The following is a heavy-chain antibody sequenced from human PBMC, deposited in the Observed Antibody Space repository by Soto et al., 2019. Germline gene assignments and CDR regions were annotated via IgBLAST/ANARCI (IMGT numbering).Heavy chain of an antibody. CDR3: ARVPGP. Sequence: PSETLSLTCTVSGGSVSSGGYYWSWIRQLPGQGLECIGNIYYSGSTNYNPSLKSRVTISVDTSKNQFSLKLSSVTAADTAVYYCARVPGPRAQRTPVTVSS. J-gene: IGHJ5*02. CDR1: GGSVSSGGYY. CDR2: IYYSGST. V-gene: IGHV4-61*08.